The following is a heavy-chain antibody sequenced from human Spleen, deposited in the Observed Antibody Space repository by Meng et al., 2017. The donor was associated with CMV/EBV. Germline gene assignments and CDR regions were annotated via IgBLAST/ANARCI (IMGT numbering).Heavy chain of an antibody. J-gene: IGHJ3*02. Sequence: GESLKISCAASGFTVETNYMSWVRQAPGKGLEWVSDIYSAGNTYYADSVKGRFIISRDDSKNTLNLQMNSLRVEDTAIYYCARDQGSSGWYGDAFDIWGQGTMVTVSS. CDR2: IYSAGNT. CDR1: GFTVETNY. D-gene: IGHD6-19*01. V-gene: IGHV3-66*02. CDR3: ARDQGSSGWYGDAFDI.